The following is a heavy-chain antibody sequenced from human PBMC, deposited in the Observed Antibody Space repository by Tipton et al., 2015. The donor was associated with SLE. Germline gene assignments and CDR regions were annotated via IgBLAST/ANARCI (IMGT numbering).Heavy chain of an antibody. CDR2: LKSGGIST. V-gene: IGHV3-74*01. Sequence: SLRLSCAASGFTFSSYWMHWVRQAPGKGLVWVSRLKSGGISTTYADSVKGRFTISSDNAKNTLYLQMNSLRAEDTAVYYCARDMGDYGFDYCGQGPLVTVSS. CDR3: ARDMGDYGFDY. CDR1: GFTFSSYW. J-gene: IGHJ4*02. D-gene: IGHD4-17*01.